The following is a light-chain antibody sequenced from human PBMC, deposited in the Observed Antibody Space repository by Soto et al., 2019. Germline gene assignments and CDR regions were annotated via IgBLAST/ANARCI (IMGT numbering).Light chain of an antibody. CDR2: GAS. Sequence: EIVMTQSPATLSVSPGERATLSCRASQSVSSNLAWYQQKPGQAPRLLIYGASSRATGIPARFSGSGSGTEFTLTISSLQSEDFAVYHCQQYNIWPPYTFGQGTKLEIK. V-gene: IGKV3-15*01. J-gene: IGKJ2*01. CDR1: QSVSSN. CDR3: QQYNIWPPYT.